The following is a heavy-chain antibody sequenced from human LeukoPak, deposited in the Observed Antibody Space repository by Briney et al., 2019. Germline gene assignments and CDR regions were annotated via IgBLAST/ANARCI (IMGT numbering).Heavy chain of an antibody. D-gene: IGHD4-17*01. CDR3: ARNQYGGYALDY. CDR2: ISYDGSDK. V-gene: IGHV3-30*04. CDR1: GFTFSSYT. J-gene: IGHJ4*02. Sequence: GGSLRLSCAASGFTFSSYTMHWVRQAPGKGLEWVAVISYDGSDKYYSDSVKGRFTISRDNSKNTLYLQMNSLRAEDTAVYYCARNQYGGYALDYWGQGTLVTVSS.